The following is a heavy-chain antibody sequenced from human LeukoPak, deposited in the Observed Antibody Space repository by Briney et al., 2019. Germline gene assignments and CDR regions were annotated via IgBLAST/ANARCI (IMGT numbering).Heavy chain of an antibody. V-gene: IGHV5-51*01. CDR2: IYPGDSDT. CDR3: ARHYSDYVWGSPLNNAFDI. Sequence: GESLKISCKISGYRLTNNWIGWVRQMPGKGLEWMGIIYPGDSDTRYSPSFQGQVTISADKSISTAYLQWSSLKASDTAMYYCARHYSDYVWGSPLNNAFDIWGQGTMVTVSS. CDR1: GYRLTNNW. D-gene: IGHD3-16*01. J-gene: IGHJ3*02.